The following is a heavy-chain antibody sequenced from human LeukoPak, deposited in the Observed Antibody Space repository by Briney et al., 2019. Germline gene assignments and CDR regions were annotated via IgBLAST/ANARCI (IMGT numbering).Heavy chain of an antibody. J-gene: IGHJ4*02. CDR3: ARPNGGYGSGSYHFDY. D-gene: IGHD3-10*01. CDR1: GGSISSYY. Sequence: SETLSLTCTVSGGSISSYYWSWIRQPPGKGLEWIGYIYYSGSTNYNPSLKSRVTISVDTSKNQFSLKLNSVTAADTAVYYCARPNGGYGSGSYHFDYWGQGTLVTVSS. V-gene: IGHV4-59*08. CDR2: IYYSGST.